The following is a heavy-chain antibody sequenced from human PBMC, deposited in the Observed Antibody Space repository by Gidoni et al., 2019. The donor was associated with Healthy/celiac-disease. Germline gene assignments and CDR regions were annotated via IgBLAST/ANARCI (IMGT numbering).Heavy chain of an antibody. V-gene: IGHV5-51*01. D-gene: IGHD4-17*01. CDR3: ATLPPYGGNSSFDD. CDR1: GYSFTSYW. J-gene: IGHJ4*02. Sequence: EVQLVQSGAAVTKPGESLKLSCNGSGYSFTSYWIGWVRQMPGKGLEWMGIIYPGDSDTRYSPSFQGQVTISADKSISTAYLQWSSLKASETAMYYCATLPPYGGNSSFDDWGQGTLVTVSS. CDR2: IYPGDSDT.